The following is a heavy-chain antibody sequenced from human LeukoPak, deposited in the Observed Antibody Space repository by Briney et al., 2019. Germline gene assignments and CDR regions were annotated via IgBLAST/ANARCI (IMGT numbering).Heavy chain of an antibody. Sequence: GASVTVSCKASGYTFTGYYMHWVRQAPGQGLEWMGWINPNSGGTNYAQKFQGRVTMTRDTSISTAYMELSRLRSDDTAVYYCARDQGIAVAGTYYYYGMDVWGQGTTVTVSS. CDR1: GYTFTGYY. V-gene: IGHV1-2*02. CDR3: ARDQGIAVAGTYYYYGMDV. J-gene: IGHJ6*02. CDR2: INPNSGGT. D-gene: IGHD6-19*01.